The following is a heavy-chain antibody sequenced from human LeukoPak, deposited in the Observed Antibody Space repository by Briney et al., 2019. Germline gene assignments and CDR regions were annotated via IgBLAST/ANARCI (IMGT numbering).Heavy chain of an antibody. CDR3: ARRPYIAAAGRGAFDI. CDR2: MCHDGST. V-gene: IGHV4-39*01. CDR1: GGSIISSSYY. Sequence: SETLSLTCTVSGGSIISSSYYWGWIRQPPGKGLEWIGGMCHDGSTHYNPSLKSRVTISVDTSKNQFSLRLSSVTAADTAVYYCARRPYIAAAGRGAFDIWGQGTMVTVYS. J-gene: IGHJ3*02. D-gene: IGHD6-13*01.